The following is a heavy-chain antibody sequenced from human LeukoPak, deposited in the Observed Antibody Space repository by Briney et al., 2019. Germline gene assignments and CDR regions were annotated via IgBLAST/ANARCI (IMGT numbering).Heavy chain of an antibody. CDR1: GFTFSSYA. CDR2: ISYDGSNE. CDR3: ARDYDFWSGYPYFDY. J-gene: IGHJ4*02. Sequence: GRSLRLSCAASGFTFSSYAMHWVRQAPGKGLEWVAVISYDGSNEYYADSVKGRFTISRDNSKNTLYLQMNSLRAEDTAVYYCARDYDFWSGYPYFDYWGQGTLVTVSS. V-gene: IGHV3-30-3*01. D-gene: IGHD3-3*01.